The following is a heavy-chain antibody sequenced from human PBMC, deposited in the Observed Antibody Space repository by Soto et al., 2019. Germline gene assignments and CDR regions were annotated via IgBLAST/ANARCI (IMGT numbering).Heavy chain of an antibody. CDR1: GGTFSSYA. V-gene: IGHV1-69*13. CDR3: ARGPGIFFSSSLYYHYVMYF. J-gene: IGHJ6*02. D-gene: IGHD3-9*01. CDR2: IIPIFGTA. Sequence: ASVKVSCKASGGTFSSYAISWVRQAPGQGLEWMGGIIPIFGTANYAQKFQGRVTITADESTSTAYMELSSLRSEDTAVYYCARGPGIFFSSSLYYHYVMYFCGQGSSVP.